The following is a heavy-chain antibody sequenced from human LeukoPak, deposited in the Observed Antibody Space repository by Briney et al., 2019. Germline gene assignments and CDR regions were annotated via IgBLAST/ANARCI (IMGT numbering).Heavy chain of an antibody. D-gene: IGHD2-8*01. J-gene: IGHJ4*02. CDR2: INHSGGT. CDR3: ARAPLYAVDY. Sequence: SETLSLTCAVYGGSFSGYYWSWIRQPPGKGLEWIGEINHSGGTNYNPSLKSRVTISVDTSKNQFSLKLSSVTAADTAVYYCARAPLYAVDYWGQGTLVTVSS. CDR1: GGSFSGYY. V-gene: IGHV4-34*01.